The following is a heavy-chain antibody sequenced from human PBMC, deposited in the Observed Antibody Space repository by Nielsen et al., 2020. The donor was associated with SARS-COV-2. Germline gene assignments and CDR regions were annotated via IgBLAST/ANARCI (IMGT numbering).Heavy chain of an antibody. D-gene: IGHD1-1*01. V-gene: IGHV3-7*05. CDR2: IKLDASET. CDR1: GFSFSKYW. CDR3: ARDPQLGVFGDAFDV. Sequence: GSLRLSCEASGFSFSKYWMMWVRQAPGKGLEWVANIKLDASETYYVDSAKGRFAISRDNAKNTLSLQMNNLRAEDTAVYYCARDPQLGVFGDAFDVWGRGTMVTVSS. J-gene: IGHJ3*01.